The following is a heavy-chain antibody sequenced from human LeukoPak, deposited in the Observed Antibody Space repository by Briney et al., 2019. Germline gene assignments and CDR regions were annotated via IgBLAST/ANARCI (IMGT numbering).Heavy chain of an antibody. Sequence: ASVKVSCKASGYTFTSYDINWVRQGTGQGLEWMGWMNPNSGNTGYAQKFQGRVTMTRNTSISTAYMELSSLRSEDTAVYYCAIRYGSGEKYYYYYMDVWGKGTTVTVSS. CDR2: MNPNSGNT. V-gene: IGHV1-8*01. CDR1: GYTFTSYD. D-gene: IGHD3-10*01. J-gene: IGHJ6*03. CDR3: AIRYGSGEKYYYYYMDV.